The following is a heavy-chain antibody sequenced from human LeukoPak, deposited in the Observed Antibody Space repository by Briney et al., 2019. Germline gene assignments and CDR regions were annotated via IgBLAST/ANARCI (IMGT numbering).Heavy chain of an antibody. CDR2: IHKSGDSA. J-gene: IGHJ3*02. CDR3: AKGTSDFVETYAFDI. D-gene: IGHD4-17*01. CDR1: GFILSPYG. Sequence: GGSLRLSCAASGFILSPYGMSWVRQAPGKGLEWVSGIHKSGDSAYYADSVKGRFTISRDNAKNTLYLQMNSLRAEDTAVYYCAKGTSDFVETYAFDIWGLGAGVTVSP. V-gene: IGHV3-23*01.